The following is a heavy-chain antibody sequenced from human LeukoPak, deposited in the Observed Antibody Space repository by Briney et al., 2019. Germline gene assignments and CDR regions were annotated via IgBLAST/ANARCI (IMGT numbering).Heavy chain of an antibody. D-gene: IGHD5-18*01. Sequence: GGSLRLSCAASGFTFSIYAMTWVRQAPGKGLEWVSGISGSGDSSFYADSVKGRFTIYRDDSQNILYLQMNNLSGDDTALYYCAFSPLGFNYGYAYWGQGTLVTVSS. V-gene: IGHV3-23*01. J-gene: IGHJ4*02. CDR2: ISGSGDSS. CDR1: GFTFSIYA. CDR3: AFSPLGFNYGYAY.